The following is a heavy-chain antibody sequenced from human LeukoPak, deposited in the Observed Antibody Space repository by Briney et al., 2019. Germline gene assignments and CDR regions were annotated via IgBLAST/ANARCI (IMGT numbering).Heavy chain of an antibody. J-gene: IGHJ4*02. Sequence: ASVKVSCKASGYTFTGYYMHWVRQAPGQGLEWMGWINLNSGGTNYAQKFQGRVTMTRDTSISTAYMELSRLRSDDTAVYYCASSRLLWFGELCYYWGQGTLVTVSS. CDR3: ASSRLLWFGELCYY. D-gene: IGHD3-10*01. CDR1: GYTFTGYY. CDR2: INLNSGGT. V-gene: IGHV1-2*02.